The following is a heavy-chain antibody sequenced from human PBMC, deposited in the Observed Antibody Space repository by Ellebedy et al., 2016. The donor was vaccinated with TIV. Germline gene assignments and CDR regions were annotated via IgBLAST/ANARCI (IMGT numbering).Heavy chain of an antibody. V-gene: IGHV4-34*01. Sequence: SETLSLXCAVYGGSFRGYYWSWICQPPGKGLEWIGEINHSGSTNYNPSLKSRVTISVDTSKNQFSLKLCSVTAADTAVYYCARGATYNYDSSGPYGGYYYFDYWGQGTLVTVSS. CDR1: GGSFRGYY. D-gene: IGHD3-22*01. CDR3: ARGATYNYDSSGPYGGYYYFDY. CDR2: INHSGST. J-gene: IGHJ4*02.